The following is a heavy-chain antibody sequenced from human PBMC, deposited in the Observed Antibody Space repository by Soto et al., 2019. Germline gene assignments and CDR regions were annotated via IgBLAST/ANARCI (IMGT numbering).Heavy chain of an antibody. D-gene: IGHD1-1*01. CDR2: LYDVDVS. V-gene: IGHV3-53*01. CDR1: GLTVSGKKY. J-gene: IGHJ3*01. CDR3: ASWHEREHAYDV. Sequence: DVQLVESGGGLIQPGESLRLSCAAFGLTVSGKKYVAWVRQAPGKGLEWVSALYDVDVSFYADSVKGRFTTSSDSSTTTVYLQMNGLRPDDTAVYYCASWHEREHAYDVWGQGTTVTVSS.